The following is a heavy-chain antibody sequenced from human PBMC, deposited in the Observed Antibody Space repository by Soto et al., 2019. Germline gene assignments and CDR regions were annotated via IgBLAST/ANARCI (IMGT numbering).Heavy chain of an antibody. D-gene: IGHD6-6*01. J-gene: IGHJ5*02. Sequence: QVQLVESGGGVVQPGRSLRLSCAASGFTFSSYGMHWVRQAPGKGLEWVAVISYDGSNKYYADSVKGRFTISRDNSKNTLYLQMNSLRAEDTAVYYCAKGPYSSSSIFLDPWGKGTLVTVSS. V-gene: IGHV3-30*18. CDR2: ISYDGSNK. CDR3: AKGPYSSSSIFLDP. CDR1: GFTFSSYG.